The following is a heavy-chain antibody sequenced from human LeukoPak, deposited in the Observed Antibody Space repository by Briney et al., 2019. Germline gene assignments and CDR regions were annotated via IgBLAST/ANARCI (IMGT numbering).Heavy chain of an antibody. CDR2: IYTDGSST. CDR1: GFTFSSYW. Sequence: GGSLGLSCAASGFTFSSYWMHWDRQAPGKGLVWVSRIYTDGSSTSYADSVKGRFTISRDNAKNTLYLQMNSLRAEDTAVYYCARGLRSIVVVPAASLVDYWGQGTLVTVSS. CDR3: ARGLRSIVVVPAASLVDY. D-gene: IGHD2-2*01. V-gene: IGHV3-74*01. J-gene: IGHJ4*02.